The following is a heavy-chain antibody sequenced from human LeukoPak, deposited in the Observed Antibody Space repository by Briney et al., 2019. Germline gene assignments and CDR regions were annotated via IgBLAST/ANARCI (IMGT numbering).Heavy chain of an antibody. CDR3: ARDRRGGPERRYPYI. CDR1: GYTFTSYD. J-gene: IGHJ3*02. V-gene: IGHV1-8*03. Sequence: GASVKVSCKASGYTFTSYDINWVRQATGQGLEWMGWMNPNSGNTGYAQKFQGRVTITRNTSISTAYMELSSLRSEDTAVYYCARDRRGGPERRYPYIWGQGTMVTVSS. D-gene: IGHD1-1*01. CDR2: MNPNSGNT.